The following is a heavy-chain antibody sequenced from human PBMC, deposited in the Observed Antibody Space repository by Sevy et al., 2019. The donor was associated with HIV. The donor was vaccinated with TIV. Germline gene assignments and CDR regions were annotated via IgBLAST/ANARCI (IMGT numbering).Heavy chain of an antibody. CDR2: ISNSGTTR. CDR3: ARDLPPSATTVAHFDY. CDR1: GFTFSSYE. Sequence: GGSLRLSCAASGFTFSSYEMNWVRQAPGKGLEWVSYISNSGTTRSYSDSVRGRFTISRDNAGNSLYLQMKSLRAEDTAFYYCARDLPPSATTVAHFDYWGQGTLVTVSS. D-gene: IGHD4-17*01. J-gene: IGHJ4*02. V-gene: IGHV3-48*03.